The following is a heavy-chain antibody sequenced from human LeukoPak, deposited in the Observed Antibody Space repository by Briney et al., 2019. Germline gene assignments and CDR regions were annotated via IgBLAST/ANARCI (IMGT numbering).Heavy chain of an antibody. V-gene: IGHV1-18*01. CDR3: ARDRENDSSGSILDY. J-gene: IGHJ4*02. Sequence: GASVKVSCKASGYTFTSYGISWVRQAPGQGLEWMGWISAYNGNTNYAQKLQGRVTMTRDMSTSTVYMELSSPRSEDTAVYYCARDRENDSSGSILDYWGQGTLVTVSS. CDR2: ISAYNGNT. CDR1: GYTFTSYG. D-gene: IGHD3-22*01.